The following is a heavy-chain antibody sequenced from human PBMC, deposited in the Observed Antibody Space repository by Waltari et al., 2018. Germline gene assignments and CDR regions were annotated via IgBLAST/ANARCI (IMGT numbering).Heavy chain of an antibody. V-gene: IGHV3-7*01. CDR3: ARTGARWLQFAAFDI. D-gene: IGHD5-12*01. J-gene: IGHJ3*02. CDR2: INQDGSEE. Sequence: DVLLVESGGGLVQTGGSLRFPGAASRCTFRTDWGNWVRQAPGKGLEWVANINQDGSEEYYVDAVKGRFTISRDNAKNSLYLEMKTLRAEDTAIYYCARTGARWLQFAAFDIWGQGTMVTVSS. CDR1: RCTFRTDW.